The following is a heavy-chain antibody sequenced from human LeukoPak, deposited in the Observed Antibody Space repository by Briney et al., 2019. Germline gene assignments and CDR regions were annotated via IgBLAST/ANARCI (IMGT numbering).Heavy chain of an antibody. D-gene: IGHD6-19*01. V-gene: IGHV4-59*01. CDR2: IYYTGST. CDR3: ARGSGWRLDY. CDR1: GGSISPYY. J-gene: IGHJ4*02. Sequence: PSETLSLTCAVSGGSISPYYWSWIRQPPGRGLQWIGYIYYTGSTNYNPSLNSRVTISVDTCKNQFSQKLSSVTAADTAVYYCARGSGWRLDYWGQGNLVTVSS.